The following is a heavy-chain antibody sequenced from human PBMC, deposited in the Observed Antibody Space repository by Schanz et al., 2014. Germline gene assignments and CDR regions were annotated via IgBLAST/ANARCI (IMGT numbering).Heavy chain of an antibody. CDR1: GYTFTDYY. J-gene: IGHJ4*02. CDR3: ARERPRKGDFDY. V-gene: IGHV1-46*01. D-gene: IGHD1-26*01. Sequence: QVQLVQSGAKVKEPGASVKLSCKSSGYTFTDYYMQWVRQAPGQGLEWLGTIFLNDGGTHSAEKFQGRIIMTRDTSTSTVYLDLSSLRSEDTAVYYCARERPRKGDFDYWGQGTLVTVSS. CDR2: IFLNDGGT.